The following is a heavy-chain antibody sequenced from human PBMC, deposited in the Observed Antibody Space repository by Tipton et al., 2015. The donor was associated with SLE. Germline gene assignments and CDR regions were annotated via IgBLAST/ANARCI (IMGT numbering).Heavy chain of an antibody. CDR1: GGAISSGGYY. CDR3: ARTAHNTDSGSSLRHYYGMDV. D-gene: IGHD3-10*01. J-gene: IGHJ6*02. Sequence: TLSLTCTVSGGAISSGGYYWSWIRQHPGKGLEWIGYIYYSGSTYSNPSLKSRVTISVDMSKNQFSLKLSSVTAADTAVYYCARTAHNTDSGSSLRHYYGMDVWGQGTQVTVSS. V-gene: IGHV4-31*03. CDR2: IYYSGST.